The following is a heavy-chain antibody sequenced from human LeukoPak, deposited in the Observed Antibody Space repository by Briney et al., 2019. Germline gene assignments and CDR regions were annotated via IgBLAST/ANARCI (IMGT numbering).Heavy chain of an antibody. CDR2: IRYDGSNK. J-gene: IGHJ5*02. CDR1: GFTFSSYG. Sequence: GGSLRLSCAGSGFTFSSYGMHWVRQTPGKGLEWVAFIRYDGSNKYYADSVKGRFTISRDNAKNTLYLQMNSLRAEDTAMYYCARAPYYDALTDNWFGPWGQGTLVTVSS. V-gene: IGHV3-30*02. D-gene: IGHD3-9*01. CDR3: ARAPYYDALTDNWFGP.